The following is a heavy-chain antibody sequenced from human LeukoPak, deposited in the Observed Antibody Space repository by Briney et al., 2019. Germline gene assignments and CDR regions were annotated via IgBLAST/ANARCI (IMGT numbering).Heavy chain of an antibody. CDR2: ISSSSSYI. V-gene: IGHV3-21*01. J-gene: IGHJ6*02. D-gene: IGHD2-15*01. Sequence: GGSLRLSCAASGFTFSSYSMNWVRQAPGKGLEWVSSISSSSSYIYYADSVKGRFTISRDNAKNSLYLQMNSLRAEDTAVYYCAKDPVHCSGGSCYYYYGMDVWGQGTTVTVSS. CDR1: GFTFSSYS. CDR3: AKDPVHCSGGSCYYYYGMDV.